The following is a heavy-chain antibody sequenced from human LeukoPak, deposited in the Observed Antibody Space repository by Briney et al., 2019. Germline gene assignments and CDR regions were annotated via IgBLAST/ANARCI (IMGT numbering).Heavy chain of an antibody. V-gene: IGHV1-2*02. CDR2: INPKSGGT. Sequence: ASVKVSCKASGYTFTGYYMHWVRQAPGQGLEWMGWINPKSGGTNYAQKFQGRVTMTRDTSISTAYMEPSRLRSDDTAVYYCARDWRVRGVTEKYYYYMDVWGKGTTVTVSS. CDR3: ARDWRVRGVTEKYYYYMDV. J-gene: IGHJ6*03. CDR1: GYTFTGYY. D-gene: IGHD3-10*01.